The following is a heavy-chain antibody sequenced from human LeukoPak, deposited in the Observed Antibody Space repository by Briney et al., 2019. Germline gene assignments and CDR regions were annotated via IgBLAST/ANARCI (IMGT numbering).Heavy chain of an antibody. V-gene: IGHV4-59*01. Sequence: SETLSLTCTVSGGSISSYYWSWIRQPPGKGLEWIGYIYYSGSTNYNPSLKSRVTISVDTSKNQFSLKLSSVTAADTAVYYCARGYRGMSDYWGQGTLVTVSS. J-gene: IGHJ4*02. CDR1: GGSISSYY. CDR3: ARGYRGMSDY. D-gene: IGHD1-26*01. CDR2: IYYSGST.